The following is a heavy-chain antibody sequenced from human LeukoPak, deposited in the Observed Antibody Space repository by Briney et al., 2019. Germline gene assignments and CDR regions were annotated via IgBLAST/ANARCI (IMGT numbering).Heavy chain of an antibody. D-gene: IGHD3-10*01. V-gene: IGHV1-8*01. CDR3: ARSLLWFGESIFDY. CDR1: GYTFTSYD. Sequence: ASVKVSCKASGYTFTSYDINWVRQATGQGLEWMGWMNPNSGNTGYAQKFQGRVTMTRNTSISTAYMELSSLRSEDTAVYYCARSLLWFGESIFDYWGQGTLVTVSS. J-gene: IGHJ4*02. CDR2: MNPNSGNT.